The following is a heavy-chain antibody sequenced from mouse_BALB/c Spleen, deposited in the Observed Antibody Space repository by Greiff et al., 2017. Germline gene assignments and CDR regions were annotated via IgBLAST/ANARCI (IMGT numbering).Heavy chain of an antibody. J-gene: IGHJ2*01. CDR3: AGDSGSLSSFDY. CDR2: IDPANGNM. V-gene: IGHV14-3*02. D-gene: IGHD2-13*01. CDR1: GSNIKDTY. Sequence: EVQLQQSGAVLVKPGASLTLSCSASGSNIKDTYMHWVKQRPEQGREWIGRIDPANGNMKYDPKFQSRATITANTSSNTAYLQLSSMTSEDTAVFNNAGDSGSLSSFDYWGQGTTLTVAS.